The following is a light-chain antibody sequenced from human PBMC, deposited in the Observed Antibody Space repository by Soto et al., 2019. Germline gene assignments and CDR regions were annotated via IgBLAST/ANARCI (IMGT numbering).Light chain of an antibody. Sequence: QAVLTQPPSASVTPGQRVTISCSGSSSNIGSNTVNWYQQLPGTAPKLLIYSNNQRHSGVPDRFSGSKSGTSASLAISGLQPEDAADYYCAAWDDSMNGGVFGGGTKLTVL. V-gene: IGLV1-44*01. J-gene: IGLJ2*01. CDR1: SSNIGSNT. CDR3: AAWDDSMNGGV. CDR2: SNN.